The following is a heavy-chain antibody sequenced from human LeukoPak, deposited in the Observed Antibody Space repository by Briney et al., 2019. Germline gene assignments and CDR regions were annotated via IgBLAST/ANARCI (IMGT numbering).Heavy chain of an antibody. CDR3: ARGRGRDGYRFDY. Sequence: EASVKVSCKASGYTFTSYDITWVRQATGQGLEWVGWMNPNSGNTGYAQRFQGRVTMTRDTSTSTAYMDLSNLRSEDTGVYYCARGRGRDGYRFDYWGQGTLVTVSS. V-gene: IGHV1-8*01. CDR2: MNPNSGNT. J-gene: IGHJ4*02. CDR1: GYTFTSYD. D-gene: IGHD5-24*01.